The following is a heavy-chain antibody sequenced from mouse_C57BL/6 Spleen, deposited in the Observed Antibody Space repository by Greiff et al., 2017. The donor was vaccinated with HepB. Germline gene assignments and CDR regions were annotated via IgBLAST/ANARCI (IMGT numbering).Heavy chain of an antibody. CDR3: ARGWALTTARAY. D-gene: IGHD1-2*01. Sequence: VKLQESGPELVRPGVSVKISCKGSGYTFTDYAMHWVKQSHAKSLEWIGVISTYYGDASYNQKFKDKATMTVDKSSSTAYMELARLTSEASAVYYCARGWALTTARAYWGQGTLVTVSA. CDR1: GYTFTDYA. J-gene: IGHJ3*01. CDR2: ISTYYGDA. V-gene: IGHV1-67*01.